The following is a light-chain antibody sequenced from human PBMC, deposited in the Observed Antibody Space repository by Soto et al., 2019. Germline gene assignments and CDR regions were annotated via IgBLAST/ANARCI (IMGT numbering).Light chain of an antibody. CDR3: QQYYSFPIT. Sequence: DIQMTQSPSTLSASVGDRVTITCRASQTINSWLAWYQQKPGKAPKVLIFDASSLQSGVPSRFSGSGSGTDFTLTISCLQSEDFATYYCQQYYSFPITFGQGTRLEIK. CDR2: DAS. J-gene: IGKJ5*01. CDR1: QTINSW. V-gene: IGKV1-5*01.